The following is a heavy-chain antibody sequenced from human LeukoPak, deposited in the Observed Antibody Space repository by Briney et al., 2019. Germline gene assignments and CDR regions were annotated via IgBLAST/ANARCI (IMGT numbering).Heavy chain of an antibody. D-gene: IGHD6-13*01. CDR3: ALWGAAGVDY. Sequence: GGSLRLSCAASGFTFSSYSMNWVRQAPGKGLEWVSSISSSSSYTYYADSVKGRFTISRDNAKNSLYLQMNSLRAEDTAVYYCALWGAAGVDYWGQGTLVTVSS. CDR1: GFTFSSYS. J-gene: IGHJ4*02. V-gene: IGHV3-21*01. CDR2: ISSSSSYT.